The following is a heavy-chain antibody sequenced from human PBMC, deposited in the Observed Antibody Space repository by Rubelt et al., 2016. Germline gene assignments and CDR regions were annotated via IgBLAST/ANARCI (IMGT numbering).Heavy chain of an antibody. Sequence: APGKGLEWVSTIVYSGDSQYYADSVKGRFTISRETSKNTVYLQMSSLRAEDTVIYYCAKVLGYSGHRRFDYWGQGTLVTVSS. CDR2: IVYSGDSQ. CDR3: AKVLGYSGHRRFDY. V-gene: IGHV3-23*01. D-gene: IGHD1-26*01. J-gene: IGHJ4*02.